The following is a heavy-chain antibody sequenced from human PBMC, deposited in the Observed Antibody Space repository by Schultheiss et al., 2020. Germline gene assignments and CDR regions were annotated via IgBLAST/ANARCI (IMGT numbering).Heavy chain of an antibody. CDR3: ARGQLGRGAFDI. V-gene: IGHV3-23*01. J-gene: IGHJ3*02. Sequence: GGSLRLSCAASGFTFSNAWMSWVRQAPGKGLEWVSIISGSGYSTYYADSVKGRFAISRDNSKNTLYLQMNSLRAEDTAVYYCARGQLGRGAFDIWGQGTMVTVSS. CDR2: ISGSGYST. CDR1: GFTFSNAW. D-gene: IGHD1-1*01.